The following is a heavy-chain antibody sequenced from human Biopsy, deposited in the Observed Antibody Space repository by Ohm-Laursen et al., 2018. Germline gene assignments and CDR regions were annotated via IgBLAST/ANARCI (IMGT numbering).Heavy chain of an antibody. CDR2: IFYRGST. CDR3: ARDYDTSGYYYVS. J-gene: IGHJ5*02. V-gene: IGHV4-39*01. D-gene: IGHD3-22*01. CDR1: GGSISNNNYY. Sequence: TLSLTCTVSGGSISNNNYYWGWIRQPPGKGLGWIGSIFYRGSTHYKPSLKSRVSISVDTSKNQFSLKLNSVTAADTAVYYCARDYDTSGYYYVSWGQGTLVTVSS.